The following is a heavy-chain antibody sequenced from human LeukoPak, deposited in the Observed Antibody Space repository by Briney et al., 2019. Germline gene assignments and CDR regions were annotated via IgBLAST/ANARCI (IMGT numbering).Heavy chain of an antibody. CDR2: INQDGSEK. CDR3: ARGPFTVIDS. CDR1: GFTFSSFW. J-gene: IGHJ4*02. V-gene: IGHV3-7*01. D-gene: IGHD4-17*01. Sequence: PGGSLRLSCAASGFTFSSFWMSWVRQAPGEGPEWVGNINQDGSEKYYVDSVRGRFTISRDNAKNSLYLQMSSLRVEDTAVFYCARGPFTVIDSWGQGTLVTVSS.